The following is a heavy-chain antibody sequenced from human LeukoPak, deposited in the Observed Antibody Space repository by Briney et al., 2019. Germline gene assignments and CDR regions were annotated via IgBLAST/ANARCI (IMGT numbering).Heavy chain of an antibody. V-gene: IGHV3-21*01. CDR2: ISTSSSYI. D-gene: IGHD4-23*01. CDR3: ARNRGGPSYFDY. CDR1: GFTFNGYS. J-gene: IGHJ4*02. Sequence: KPGGSLRLSCTASGFTFNGYSMNWVRQAPGKGLEWVSSISTSSSYIYYADSVKGRFTISRNNPKNSLYLQMNSLRAEDTAVYYCARNRGGPSYFDYWGQGTLVTVSS.